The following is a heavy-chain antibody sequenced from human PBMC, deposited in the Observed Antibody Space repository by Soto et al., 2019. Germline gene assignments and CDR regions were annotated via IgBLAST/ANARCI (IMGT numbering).Heavy chain of an antibody. Sequence: SVKVSCKASGGTFSSYAISWVRQAPGQGLEWMGGIIPIFGTANYAQKFQGRVTITADESTSTAYMELSSLRSEDTAVYYCASAHPSIAAAGHWFYYYGMDVWGQGTTVTVSS. CDR2: IIPIFGTA. CDR1: GGTFSSYA. CDR3: ASAHPSIAAAGHWFYYYGMDV. J-gene: IGHJ6*02. V-gene: IGHV1-69*13. D-gene: IGHD6-13*01.